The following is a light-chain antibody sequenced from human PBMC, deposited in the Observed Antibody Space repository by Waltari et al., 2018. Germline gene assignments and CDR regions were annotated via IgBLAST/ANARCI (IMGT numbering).Light chain of an antibody. CDR3: QQSSSNFPVT. V-gene: IGKV1-39*01. Sequence: DIQMTQSPSSLSASVGDRVTITCRASQSISISLNWYQQKPGKAPNLLIYSASILQSGAPSRFSGSGSGTEFTLTSSSLQPEDFATYYCQQSSSNFPVTFGGGTKVEIK. CDR1: QSISIS. CDR2: SAS. J-gene: IGKJ4*01.